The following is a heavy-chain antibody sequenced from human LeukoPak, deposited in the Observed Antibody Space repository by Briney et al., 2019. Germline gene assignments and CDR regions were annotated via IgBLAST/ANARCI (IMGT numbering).Heavy chain of an antibody. D-gene: IGHD5-24*01. J-gene: IGHJ4*02. CDR3: ARGNNTFEMAALALDH. Sequence: LSLTCTVSGGSISSNTYYWSWIRQAPGKGLDWLSYISISGSDTFYADSVSGRFTISRDNAKNSLFLQMNSLRVEDTAVYYCARGNNTFEMAALALDHWGQGALVTVSS. CDR1: GGSISSNTYY. CDR2: ISISGSDT. V-gene: IGHV3-11*01.